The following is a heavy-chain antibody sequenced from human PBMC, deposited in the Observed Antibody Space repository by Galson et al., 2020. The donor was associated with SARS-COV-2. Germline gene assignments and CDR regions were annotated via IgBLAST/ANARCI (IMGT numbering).Heavy chain of an antibody. CDR3: AKRPYYDFWSGYNFDY. V-gene: IGHV3-23*01. CDR2: ISGSGGST. D-gene: IGHD3-3*01. Sequence: LSLTCAASGFTFSSYAMSWVRQAPGKGLEWVSAISGSGGSTYYADSVKGRFTISRDNSKNTLYLQMNSLRAEDTAVYYCAKRPYYDFWSGYNFDYWGQGTLVTVSS. CDR1: GFTFSSYA. J-gene: IGHJ4*02.